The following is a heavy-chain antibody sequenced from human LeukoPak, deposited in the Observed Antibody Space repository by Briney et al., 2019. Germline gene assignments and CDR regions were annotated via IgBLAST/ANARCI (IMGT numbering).Heavy chain of an antibody. V-gene: IGHV1-69*13. CDR2: IIPIFGTA. J-gene: IGHJ4*02. D-gene: IGHD3-3*01. CDR1: GGTFSSYA. Sequence: ASAKVSCKASGGTFSSYAISWVRQAPGQGLEWMGGIIPIFGTANYGQKFQGRVTITADESTSTAYMELSSLRSEDTAVYYCARGFTSTIFGAPFDYWGQGTLVTVSS. CDR3: ARGFTSTIFGAPFDY.